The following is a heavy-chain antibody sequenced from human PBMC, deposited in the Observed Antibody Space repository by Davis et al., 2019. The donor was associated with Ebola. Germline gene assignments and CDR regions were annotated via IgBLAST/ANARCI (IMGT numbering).Heavy chain of an antibody. Sequence: SVKVSCKASGGTFSSYAISWVRQAPGQGLEWMGRIIPILGIANYAQKFQGRVTITADKSTNTAYMELSSLRSEDTAVYYCARSCHGTTRSCRHYYYYGMDVWGQGTTVTVSS. D-gene: IGHD1-7*01. CDR1: GGTFSSYA. J-gene: IGHJ6*02. V-gene: IGHV1-69*04. CDR2: IIPILGIA. CDR3: ARSCHGTTRSCRHYYYYGMDV.